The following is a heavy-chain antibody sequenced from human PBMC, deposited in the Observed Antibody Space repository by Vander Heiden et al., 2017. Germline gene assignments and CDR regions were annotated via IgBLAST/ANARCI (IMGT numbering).Heavy chain of an antibody. Sequence: QVTLKESGPVLVKPTETLTLTCPVSGFSLRNARMGGSWIRQPPGKALEWLAHIFSNDEKSYSTSLKSRLTISKDTSKSQVVLTMTNMDPVDTATYYCARIGGKDLYYYYGMDVWGQGTTVTVSS. CDR2: IFSNDEK. CDR1: GFSLRNARMG. CDR3: ARIGGKDLYYYYGMDV. V-gene: IGHV2-26*01. D-gene: IGHD3-16*01. J-gene: IGHJ6*02.